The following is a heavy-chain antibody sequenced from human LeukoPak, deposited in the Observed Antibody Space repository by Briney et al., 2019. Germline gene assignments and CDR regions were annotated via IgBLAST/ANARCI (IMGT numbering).Heavy chain of an antibody. CDR3: ARLFDSSTYGEYYFDY. CDR1: GGSISSSSYY. CDR2: IYYSGST. V-gene: IGHV4-39*01. Sequence: PSETLSLTCTVSGGSISSSSYYWGWIRQPPGKGLEWIGSIYYSGSTYYNPSLKSRVTISVDTSKNQFSLKLSSVTAADTAVYYCARLFDSSTYGEYYFDYWGQGTLVTVSS. J-gene: IGHJ4*02. D-gene: IGHD3-22*01.